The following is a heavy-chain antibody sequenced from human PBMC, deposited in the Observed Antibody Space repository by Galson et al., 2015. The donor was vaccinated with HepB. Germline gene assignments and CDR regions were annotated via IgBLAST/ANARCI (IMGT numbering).Heavy chain of an antibody. V-gene: IGHV3-73*01. Sequence: SLRLSCAASGFTFSGSGIHWVRLASGKGLEWVGRIRNRANNYATAYAASVRGRFTVSRDDSKNTAYLQMNSLRAQDTAVYYCAKVDGVLGELLYYYFDYWGQGTLVTVSS. D-gene: IGHD3-10*01. CDR2: IRNRANNYAT. CDR3: AKVDGVLGELLYYYFDY. J-gene: IGHJ4*02. CDR1: GFTFSGSG.